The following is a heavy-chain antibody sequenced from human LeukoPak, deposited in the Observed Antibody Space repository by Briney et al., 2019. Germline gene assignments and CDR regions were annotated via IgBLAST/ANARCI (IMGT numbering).Heavy chain of an antibody. CDR2: INHSGST. Sequence: KPSETLSLTCAVYGGSFSGYYWSWIRQPPGKGLEWIGEINHSGSTNDNPSLKSRVTISVDTSKNQFSLKLSSVTAADTAVYYCARFIPMIVRGVIITKAYYFDYWGQGTLVTVSS. D-gene: IGHD3-10*01. CDR3: ARFIPMIVRGVIITKAYYFDY. V-gene: IGHV4-34*01. CDR1: GGSFSGYY. J-gene: IGHJ4*02.